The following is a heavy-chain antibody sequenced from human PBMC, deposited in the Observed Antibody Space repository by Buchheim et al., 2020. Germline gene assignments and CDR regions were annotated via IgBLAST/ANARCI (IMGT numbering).Heavy chain of an antibody. CDR1: GFTFSSYS. D-gene: IGHD3-10*01. CDR3: ASGWGLDV. Sequence: EVQLVESGGALVQPGGSLRLSCAASGFTFSSYSMSWVRQAPGKGLEWVSYITSSSSTIYHADSVKGRFTISRDNAKNLLYLQMNSLRGEDTAVYYRASGWGLDVWGQGTT. CDR2: ITSSSSTI. J-gene: IGHJ6*02. V-gene: IGHV3-48*01.